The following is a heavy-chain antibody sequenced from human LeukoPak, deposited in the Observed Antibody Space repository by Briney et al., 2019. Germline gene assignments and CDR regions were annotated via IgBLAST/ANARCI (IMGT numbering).Heavy chain of an antibody. V-gene: IGHV4-34*08. Sequence: PGGSLRLSCAASGFTFSNYAISWVRQAPGKGLEWIGEINHSGSTNYNPSLKSRVTISVDTSKNQFSLKLSSVTAADTAVYYCATSVGPHMVRGVMEDYWGQGTLVTVSS. CDR2: INHSGST. J-gene: IGHJ4*02. CDR1: GFTFSNYA. D-gene: IGHD3-10*01. CDR3: ATSVGPHMVRGVMEDY.